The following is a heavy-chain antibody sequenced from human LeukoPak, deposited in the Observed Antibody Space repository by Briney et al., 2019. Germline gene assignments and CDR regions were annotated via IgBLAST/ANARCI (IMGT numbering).Heavy chain of an antibody. CDR2: IYSSGST. J-gene: IGHJ4*02. V-gene: IGHV4-4*07. CDR3: ARARGRLLLIDD. Sequence: SETLSLTCTVSGGSFNNYYWNWIRQPAGKGLEWIGRIYSSGSTDYNPSLKSRVTMSVDTSKNQFSLNLTSVTAADSAVYYCARARGRLLLIDDGGQGTLVTVSS. CDR1: GGSFNNYY. D-gene: IGHD2-15*01.